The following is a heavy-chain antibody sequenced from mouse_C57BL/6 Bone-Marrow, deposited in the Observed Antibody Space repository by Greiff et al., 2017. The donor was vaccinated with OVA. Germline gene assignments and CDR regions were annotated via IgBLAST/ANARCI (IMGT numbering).Heavy chain of an antibody. CDR1: GFSLTSYG. D-gene: IGHD1-3*01. Sequence: VMLVESGPGLVAPSQRLSIPCTVSGFSLTSYGVDWVRQPPGKGLEWLGVIWGGGSTNNNSALMSRLSISKDNSKSEVFLKMNRLQTDDTAMYYCAKQGVAPFAYWGQGTLVTVSA. CDR2: IWGGGST. V-gene: IGHV2-9*01. CDR3: AKQGVAPFAY. J-gene: IGHJ3*01.